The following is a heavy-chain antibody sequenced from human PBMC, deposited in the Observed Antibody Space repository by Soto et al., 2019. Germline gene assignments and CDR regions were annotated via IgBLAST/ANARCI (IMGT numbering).Heavy chain of an antibody. V-gene: IGHV4-31*03. Sequence: SETLSLTCTVSGGSISSGGYYWSWIRQHPGKGLEWIGYIYYSGSTYYNPSLKSRVTISVDTSKNQFSLKLSSVTAADTAVYYCARVLVIAVAGIYYFDYWGQGTLVTVSS. J-gene: IGHJ4*02. CDR1: GGSISSGGYY. D-gene: IGHD6-19*01. CDR2: IYYSGST. CDR3: ARVLVIAVAGIYYFDY.